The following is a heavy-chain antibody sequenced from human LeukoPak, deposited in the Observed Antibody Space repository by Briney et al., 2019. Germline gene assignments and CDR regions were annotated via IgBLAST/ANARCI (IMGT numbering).Heavy chain of an antibody. CDR1: GYTFTSYD. J-gene: IGHJ3*02. V-gene: IGHV1-8*01. CDR3: ASASYEDDAFDI. Sequence: ASVKVSCKSSGYTFTSYDINWVRQATGQGLEWMGWMNPNSGNTGYAQKFQGRVTMTRNTSISTAYMELSSLRSEDTAVYYCASASYEDDAFDIWGQGTMVTVSS. CDR2: MNPNSGNT. D-gene: IGHD1-26*01.